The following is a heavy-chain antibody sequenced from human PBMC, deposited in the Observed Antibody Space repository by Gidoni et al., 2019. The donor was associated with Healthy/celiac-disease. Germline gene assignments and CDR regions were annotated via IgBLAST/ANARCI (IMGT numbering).Heavy chain of an antibody. V-gene: IGHV1-69*01. D-gene: IGHD3-3*01. CDR2: IIPIFGTA. CDR1: GGTFSSYP. J-gene: IGHJ4*02. CDR3: ASLGRITIFGVVISTAEDGNAFDY. Sequence: QVQLVQSGAEVKKPGSSVTVSCKAAGGTFSSYPISWVRQAPGQGLEWLGGIIPIFGTANYAKKFQGRVTITADESTSTAYMELSSLRSEDTAVYYCASLGRITIFGVVISTAEDGNAFDYWGQGTLVTVSS.